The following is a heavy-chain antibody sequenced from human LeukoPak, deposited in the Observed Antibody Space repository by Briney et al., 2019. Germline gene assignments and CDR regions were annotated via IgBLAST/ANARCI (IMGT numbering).Heavy chain of an antibody. CDR2: IYNGGNT. Sequence: PSETLSLTCTVSGGSISNYYWSWIRQPPGKGLEWIGYIYNGGNTDYNPFLKSRVTISVDTSKNQFSLKLNSVTAADTAVYCCARDREFGYWGQGTLVTVSS. CDR1: GGSISNYY. D-gene: IGHD3-10*01. J-gene: IGHJ4*02. V-gene: IGHV4-59*01. CDR3: ARDREFGY.